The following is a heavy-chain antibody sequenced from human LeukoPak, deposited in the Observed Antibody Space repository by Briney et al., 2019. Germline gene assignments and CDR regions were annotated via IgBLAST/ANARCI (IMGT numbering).Heavy chain of an antibody. V-gene: IGHV6-1*01. CDR1: GDSVSNNSGA. Sequence: SQTLSLTCAISGDSVSNNSGAWNWIRQSPSRGLEWLGRTYYRSEWYDDYAVSVKSRITINPDTSKNQFSLQLNSVTPEDTAIYYCARAGMASHFREYYYYYYMDVWGKGTTVTVSS. CDR2: TYYRSEWYD. J-gene: IGHJ6*03. D-gene: IGHD6-13*01. CDR3: ARAGMASHFREYYYYYYMDV.